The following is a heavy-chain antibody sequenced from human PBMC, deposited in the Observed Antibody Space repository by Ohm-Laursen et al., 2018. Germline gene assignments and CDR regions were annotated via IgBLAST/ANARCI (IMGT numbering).Heavy chain of an antibody. V-gene: IGHV3-11*01. D-gene: IGHD6-13*01. CDR3: ASRSWIAAAGTYNWFDP. J-gene: IGHJ5*02. CDR2: ISSSGSTI. Sequence: SLRLSCSASGFTFSDYYMSWIRQAPGKGLEWVSYISSSGSTIYYADSVKGRFTISSDNAKNSLYLQMNSLRAEDTAVYYCASRSWIAAAGTYNWFDPWGQGTLVTVSS. CDR1: GFTFSDYY.